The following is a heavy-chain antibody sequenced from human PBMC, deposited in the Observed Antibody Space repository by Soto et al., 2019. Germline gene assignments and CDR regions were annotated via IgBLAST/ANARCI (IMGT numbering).Heavy chain of an antibody. J-gene: IGHJ4*02. V-gene: IGHV4-59*01. CDR1: GGSISSYY. CDR2: IYYSGST. Sequence: SETLSLTCTVSGGSISSYYWSWIRQPAGKGLEWIGYIYYSGSTTYNPSLRRRVTMSVDTSKNQFSLKLNSVTAADTAVYYCARDRYYRGADYWGQGTLVTVSS. D-gene: IGHD1-26*01. CDR3: ARDRYYRGADY.